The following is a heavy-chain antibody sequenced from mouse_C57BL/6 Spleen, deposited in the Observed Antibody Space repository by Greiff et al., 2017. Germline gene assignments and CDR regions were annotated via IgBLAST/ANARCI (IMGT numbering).Heavy chain of an antibody. CDR2: IDPSDSYT. CDR1: GYTFTSYW. J-gene: IGHJ1*03. V-gene: IGHV1-69*01. D-gene: IGHD2-1*01. Sequence: QVQLQQPGAELVMPGASVKLSCKASGYTFTSYWMHWVKQRPGQGLEWIGEIDPSDSYTNYNQKFKGKSTLTVDKSSSTAYMQLSSLTSEDSAVYYWARHYGNYRYFDVWGTGTTVTVSS. CDR3: ARHYGNYRYFDV.